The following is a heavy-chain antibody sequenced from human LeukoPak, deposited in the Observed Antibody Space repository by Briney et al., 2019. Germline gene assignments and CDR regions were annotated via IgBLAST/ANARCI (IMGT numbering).Heavy chain of an antibody. CDR3: ARRGYGESADF. J-gene: IGHJ4*02. V-gene: IGHV5-51*01. Sequence: GESLKISCKVSGFSFTTYWIGWVRQMPGKGLEWMGLIYPGDSETRYSPSFQGHVTMSADKSISTAYLQWSSLKASDTAMYYCARRGYGESADFWGQGTLVTVSS. CDR1: GFSFTTYW. CDR2: IYPGDSET. D-gene: IGHD3-10*01.